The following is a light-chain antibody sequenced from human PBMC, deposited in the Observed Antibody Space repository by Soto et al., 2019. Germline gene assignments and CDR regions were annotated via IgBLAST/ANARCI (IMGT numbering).Light chain of an antibody. J-gene: IGKJ4*01. CDR1: QTIFNAY. CDR2: GAS. V-gene: IGKV3-20*01. Sequence: EIVLTQSPVILSLSPGERATLSCRASQTIFNAYLAWYQQKPGQSPRLLMYGASTRAPGIPDRFSGSGSGTDFTLTISRLEPEDFAVYYCQQYTASPALTFGGGTKVDVK. CDR3: QQYTASPALT.